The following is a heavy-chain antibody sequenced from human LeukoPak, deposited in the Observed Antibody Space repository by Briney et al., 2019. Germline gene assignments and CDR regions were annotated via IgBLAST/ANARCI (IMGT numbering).Heavy chain of an antibody. V-gene: IGHV4-31*03. CDR3: ASVGYYDILTGYYTPPNYYYGMDV. J-gene: IGHJ6*02. Sequence: SETLSLTCTVSGGSISCGGYYWSWIRQHPGKGLEWIGYIYYSGSTYYNPSLKSRVTISVDTSKNQLSLKLSSVTAADTAVYYCASVGYYDILTGYYTPPNYYYGMDVWGQGTTVTVSS. CDR1: GGSISCGGYY. D-gene: IGHD3-9*01. CDR2: IYYSGST.